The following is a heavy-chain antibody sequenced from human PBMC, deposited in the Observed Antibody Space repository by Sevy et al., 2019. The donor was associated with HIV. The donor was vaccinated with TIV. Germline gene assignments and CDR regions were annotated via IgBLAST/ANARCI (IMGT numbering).Heavy chain of an antibody. CDR1: GFSFGAYA. CDR3: TRSRRMSGPGLTDYYYYMDV. Sequence: HAGGSLRLSCRVSGFSFGAYAMSWVRQAPGKGLECVGFIRSKDYGGTTEYAASVEGRFLISRDDSKSIAYLQMNSVKIEDTAIYYCTRSRRMSGPGLTDYYYYMDVWGKGTMVTVSS. V-gene: IGHV3-49*04. D-gene: IGHD2-2*01. CDR2: IRSKDYGGTT. J-gene: IGHJ6*03.